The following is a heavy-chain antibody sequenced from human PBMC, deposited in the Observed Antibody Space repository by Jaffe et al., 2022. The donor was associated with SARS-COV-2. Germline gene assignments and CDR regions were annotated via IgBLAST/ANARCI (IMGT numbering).Heavy chain of an antibody. Sequence: EVQLVESGGGLVKPGGSLRLSCAASGFTFTNAWMSWVRQAPGKGLEWVGRIKSKTDGETADYAAPVKGRFTISRDDSKNTLYLQMNSLKSEDTAVYYCTTDLRWELPPLDYWGQGTLVTASS. D-gene: IGHD1-26*01. CDR2: IKSKTDGETA. V-gene: IGHV3-15*01. J-gene: IGHJ4*02. CDR1: GFTFTNAW. CDR3: TTDLRWELPPLDY.